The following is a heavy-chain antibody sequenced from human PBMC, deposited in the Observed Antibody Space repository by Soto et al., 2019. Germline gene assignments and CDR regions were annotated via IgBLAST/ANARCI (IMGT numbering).Heavy chain of an antibody. CDR1: GFNFDNYG. CDR3: AKDRVGGTFYTPLAF. J-gene: IGHJ4*02. CDR2: ITYDGSFQ. V-gene: IGHV3-30*18. D-gene: IGHD1-7*01. Sequence: QVQLVESGGGVVQPGGSLRLSCQASGFNFDNYGMHWVRQAPGKGLEWVAVITYDGSFQYYADSVKGRFTISRDNSKNTLSLHLNTLDTEDTDVYHCAKDRVGGTFYTPLAFWGQGTLVTVSS.